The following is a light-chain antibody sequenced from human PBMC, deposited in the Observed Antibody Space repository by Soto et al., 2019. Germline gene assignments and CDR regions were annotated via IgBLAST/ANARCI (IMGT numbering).Light chain of an antibody. V-gene: IGKV3-15*01. CDR3: QQSSNWPRT. J-gene: IGKJ1*01. CDR1: QSVSSN. Sequence: EIVMTQSPATLSVSPWEIATFSCRASQSVSSNLAWYQQKPGQAPRLLIYGASTRAAGISARFSGSGSGTEFTLTISSLQSEDFAVYYCQQSSNWPRTFGHGTKVDIK. CDR2: GAS.